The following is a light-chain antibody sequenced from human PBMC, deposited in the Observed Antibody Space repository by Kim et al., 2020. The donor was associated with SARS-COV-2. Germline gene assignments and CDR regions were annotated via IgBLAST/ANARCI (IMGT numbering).Light chain of an antibody. CDR1: SSDVGGYNY. Sequence: QSALTQPASVSGSPGQSITISCTGTSSDVGGYNYVSWYQQHPGKAPKLMIYDVSKRPSGVSNRFSGSNSGNTASLTISGLQAEDEADYYCSSYTSSSTYVVFGGGTQLTVL. CDR2: DVS. V-gene: IGLV2-14*01. J-gene: IGLJ2*01. CDR3: SSYTSSSTYVV.